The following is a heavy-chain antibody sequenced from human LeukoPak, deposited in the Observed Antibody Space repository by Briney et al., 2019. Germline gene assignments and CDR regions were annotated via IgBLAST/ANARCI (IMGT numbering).Heavy chain of an antibody. J-gene: IGHJ6*04. D-gene: IGHD5-18*01. CDR1: GFTFSSYW. CDR3: ARAGYSYGPLGV. Sequence: PGGSLRLSCAASGFTFSSYWMHWVRQAPGKGLVWVSRINSDGSSTSYADSVKGRFTISRDNAKNTLYLQMNSPRAEATAVYYCARAGYSYGPLGVWGKGTTVTVSS. CDR2: INSDGSST. V-gene: IGHV3-74*01.